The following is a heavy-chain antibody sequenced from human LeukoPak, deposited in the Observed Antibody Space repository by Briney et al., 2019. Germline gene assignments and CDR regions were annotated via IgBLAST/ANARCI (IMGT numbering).Heavy chain of an antibody. J-gene: IGHJ4*02. D-gene: IGHD6-6*01. CDR1: GFTVRSYS. Sequence: GGSLRLSCAASGFTVRSYSMNWVRQALGKGLEWVSSISSSSSYIYYADSVKGRFTISRDNAKNSLYLQMNSLRAEDTAVYYCAREVSATARRDYWGQGTLVTVSS. V-gene: IGHV3-21*01. CDR2: ISSSSSYI. CDR3: AREVSATARRDY.